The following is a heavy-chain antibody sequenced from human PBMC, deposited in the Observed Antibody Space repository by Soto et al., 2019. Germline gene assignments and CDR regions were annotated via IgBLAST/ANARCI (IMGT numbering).Heavy chain of an antibody. Sequence: EVQLVESGGGLVQPGRSLRLSCAASGFTFDDYAMHWVRQAPGKGLEWVSGISWNSGSIGYADSVKGRFTISRDNAKNSLYLQMNSLRAEDTALYYCAKVPDESIAVAGGGFDYWGQGTLVTVSS. J-gene: IGHJ4*02. CDR2: ISWNSGSI. CDR3: AKVPDESIAVAGGGFDY. D-gene: IGHD6-19*01. V-gene: IGHV3-9*01. CDR1: GFTFDDYA.